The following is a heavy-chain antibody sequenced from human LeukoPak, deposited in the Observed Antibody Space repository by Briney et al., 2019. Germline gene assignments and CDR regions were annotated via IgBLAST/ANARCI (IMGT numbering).Heavy chain of an antibody. CDR3: ARAEGSIALDY. V-gene: IGHV3-21*01. D-gene: IGHD2-2*01. J-gene: IGHJ4*02. CDR2: ISSSSGYI. Sequence: GGSLRLSCAASGLTFSSYSMNWVRQAPGKGLEWVSSISSSSGYIYYADSVKGRFTISRDNAKNSLYLQMNSLRAEDTAVYYCARAEGSIALDYWGQGTPVTVSS. CDR1: GLTFSSYS.